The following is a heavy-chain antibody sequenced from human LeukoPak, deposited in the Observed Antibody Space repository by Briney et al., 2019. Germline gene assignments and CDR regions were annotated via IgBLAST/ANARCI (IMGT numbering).Heavy chain of an antibody. CDR1: GYTFTSYY. CDR3: ARAGGDSSSWYPDY. CDR2: INPSGGGT. J-gene: IGHJ4*02. Sequence: ASVKVSCKASGYTFTSYYMHWVRQAPGQGLEWMGIINPSGGGTNYAQKFQGRVTVTSDTSTSTVYTELSSLRSEDTAVYYCARAGGDSSSWYPDYWGQGTLVTVSS. D-gene: IGHD6-13*01. V-gene: IGHV1-46*01.